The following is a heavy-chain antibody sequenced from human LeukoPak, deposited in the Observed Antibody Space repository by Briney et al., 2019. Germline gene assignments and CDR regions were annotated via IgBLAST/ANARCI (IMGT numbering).Heavy chain of an antibody. CDR2: ITGGSTTT. Sequence: PGGSLRLSCAASGFTFRSYNMNWVRQAPGKGLEWVSYITGGSTTTYYADSVKGRFTISRDNAKNSLYLQTNSLRAEDTAVYYCARDYSTVTTFFDYWGQGTLVTVSS. CDR3: ARDYSTVTTFFDY. CDR1: GFTFRSYN. J-gene: IGHJ4*02. V-gene: IGHV3-48*01. D-gene: IGHD4-17*01.